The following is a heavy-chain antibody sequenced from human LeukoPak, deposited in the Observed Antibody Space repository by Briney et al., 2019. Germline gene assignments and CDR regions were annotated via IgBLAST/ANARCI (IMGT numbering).Heavy chain of an antibody. J-gene: IGHJ4*02. CDR2: IYYSGST. CDR3: ARVGGPPSHMVRGVHDY. Sequence: SETLSLTCTVSGGSISSGDYYWSWIRQPPGKGLEWIGYIYYSGSTYYNPSLKSRVTISVDTSKNQFSLKLSSVTAADTAVYYCARVGGPPSHMVRGVHDYWGQGTLVTVSS. D-gene: IGHD3-10*01. CDR1: GGSISSGDYY. V-gene: IGHV4-30-4*01.